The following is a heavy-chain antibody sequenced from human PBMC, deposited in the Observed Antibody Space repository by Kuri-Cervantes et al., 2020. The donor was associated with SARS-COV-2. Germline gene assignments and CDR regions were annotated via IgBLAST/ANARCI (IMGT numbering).Heavy chain of an antibody. J-gene: IGHJ3*02. V-gene: IGHV4-34*01. CDR1: GGSLSGYY. Sequence: SQTLSLTCAVYGGSLSGYYWSWIRQPPGKGLEWIGEINHSGSTNYNPSLKSRVTISVDTSKNQFSLKLSSVTAADTAVYYCARSAAPNAFDIWGQGTMVTVSS. CDR3: ARSAAPNAFDI. CDR2: INHSGST. D-gene: IGHD6-25*01.